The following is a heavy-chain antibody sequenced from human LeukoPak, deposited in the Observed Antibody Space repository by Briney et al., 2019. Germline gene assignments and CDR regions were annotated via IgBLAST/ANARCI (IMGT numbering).Heavy chain of an antibody. CDR1: GFTFSSYA. CDR2: ISGSAGST. J-gene: IGHJ4*02. CDR3: ARDQLERTPSYYFDY. V-gene: IGHV3-23*01. Sequence: GRSLRLSCAASGFTFSSYAMSWVRQAPGKGLEWVSAISGSAGSTYYSDSVRGRFTISRDNSKNTLYLQMNSLRAEDTAVYYCARDQLERTPSYYFDYWGQGTLVTVSS. D-gene: IGHD1-1*01.